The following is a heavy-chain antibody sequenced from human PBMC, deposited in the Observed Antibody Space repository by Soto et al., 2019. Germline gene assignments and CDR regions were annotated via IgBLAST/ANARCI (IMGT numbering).Heavy chain of an antibody. J-gene: IGHJ4*02. Sequence: EVQLVESGGGLVQPGGSLRLSCAASGFTVSTYYMNWVHQAPGEGLEWVSVVYSGGTTYYADSVRGRFTISRDNSKSTLFLQMNSLRAEDTAVYYCARGRSASSDFDSWGQGTLVTVSS. CDR2: VYSGGTT. CDR3: ARGRSASSDFDS. D-gene: IGHD3-10*01. CDR1: GFTVSTYY. V-gene: IGHV3-66*01.